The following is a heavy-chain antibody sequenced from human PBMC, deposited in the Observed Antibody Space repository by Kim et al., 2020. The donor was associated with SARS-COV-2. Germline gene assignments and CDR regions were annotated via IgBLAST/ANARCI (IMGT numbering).Heavy chain of an antibody. V-gene: IGHV3-23*01. CDR3: AKGGAMIRGVYDY. D-gene: IGHD3-10*01. CDR2: ISGSGSST. J-gene: IGHJ4*02. Sequence: GGSLRLSCAASGFTFSNCAMIWVRQAPGKGLEWVSSVISGSGSSTYYADSVKGRFTISRDNSKNTLYLQMNSLRAEDTAVYYCAKGGAMIRGVYDYWGQG. CDR1: GFTFSNCA.